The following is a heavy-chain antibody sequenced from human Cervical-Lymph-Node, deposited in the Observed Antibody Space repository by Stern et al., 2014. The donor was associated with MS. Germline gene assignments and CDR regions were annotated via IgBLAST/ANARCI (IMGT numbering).Heavy chain of an antibody. V-gene: IGHV3-74*02. CDR2: INGDGSST. CDR3: ARGRGFFDY. J-gene: IGHJ4*02. Sequence: EVQLVESGGGLVQPGGSLRLSCAASGFTFSAYWMHWVRQAPGKGLMWVSRINGDGSSTNCADSVKGRFIISRDNAKNTLYLQINSLRAEDTAVYYCARGRGFFDYWGQGTLVTVSS. CDR1: GFTFSAYW.